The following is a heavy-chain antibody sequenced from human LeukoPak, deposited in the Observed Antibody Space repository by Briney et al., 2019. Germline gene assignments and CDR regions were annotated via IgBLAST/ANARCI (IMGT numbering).Heavy chain of an antibody. CDR3: ASLDLWFGGY. J-gene: IGHJ4*02. D-gene: IGHD3-10*01. CDR2: ISSSGSTI. CDR1: GFTFSRYE. Sequence: QPGGSLRLSCAASGFTFSRYEMNWVRQAPGKGLEWVSYISSSGSTIYYADSVKGRFTISRDNAKNSLYLQMNSLRAEDTAVYYCASLDLWFGGYWGQGTLVTVSS. V-gene: IGHV3-48*03.